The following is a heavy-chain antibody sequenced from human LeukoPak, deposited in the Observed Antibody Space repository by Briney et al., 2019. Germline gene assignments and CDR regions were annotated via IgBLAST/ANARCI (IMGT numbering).Heavy chain of an antibody. V-gene: IGHV4-39*07. CDR2: IYYSGNT. Sequence: SETLSLTCTVSGGSISGSSYYWGWIRQPPGKGLEWIGSIYYSGNTYYNPSLKSRVTISVDTSKNQFSLKLNSVTAADTAVYYCASSNYGMDVWGQGTTVTVSS. J-gene: IGHJ6*02. CDR3: ASSNYGMDV. CDR1: GGSISGSSYY.